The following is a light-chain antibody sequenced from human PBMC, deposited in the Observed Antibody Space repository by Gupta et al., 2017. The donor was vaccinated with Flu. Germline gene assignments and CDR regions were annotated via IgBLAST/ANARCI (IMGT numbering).Light chain of an antibody. V-gene: IGKV3-11*01. J-gene: IGKJ4*01. CDR2: DAS. Sequence: EVVLTQSPATLSFSPGERATLSCRASRSISTYLAWYQQKPGQAPRLLIYDASNKAPGTPARFSGSGSGTDFTLTISSLEPEDFAVYYCQQRSNWPPLTFGGGTKLEIK. CDR1: RSISTY. CDR3: QQRSNWPPLT.